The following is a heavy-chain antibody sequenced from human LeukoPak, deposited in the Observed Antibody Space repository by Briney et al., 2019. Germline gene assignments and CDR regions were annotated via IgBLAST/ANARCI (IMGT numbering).Heavy chain of an antibody. CDR2: INWNGDST. CDR1: EFTFDDYG. V-gene: IGHV3-20*04. J-gene: IGHJ3*02. CDR3: ARAFNRLYYDSSGGDAFDI. Sequence: PGGSLRLSCAASEFTFDDYGMSWVRQAPGKGLEWVSGINWNGDSTGYADSVKGRFTISRDNAKNSLYLQMNSLRAEDTALYYCARAFNRLYYDSSGGDAFDIWGQGTMVTVSS. D-gene: IGHD3-22*01.